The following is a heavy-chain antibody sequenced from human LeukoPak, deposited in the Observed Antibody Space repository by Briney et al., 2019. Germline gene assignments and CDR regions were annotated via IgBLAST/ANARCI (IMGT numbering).Heavy chain of an antibody. J-gene: IGHJ4*02. V-gene: IGHV4-34*01. Sequence: SETLSLTCAVYGGSFSGYYWSWIRQPPGKGLEWIGEVNHSGNTNHNPSLKSRVTISVDTSKNQFSLKLSSVTAADTAVYYCARELERAAAGTGHYFDYWGQGTLVTVSS. D-gene: IGHD6-13*01. CDR3: ARELERAAAGTGHYFDY. CDR2: VNHSGNT. CDR1: GGSFSGYY.